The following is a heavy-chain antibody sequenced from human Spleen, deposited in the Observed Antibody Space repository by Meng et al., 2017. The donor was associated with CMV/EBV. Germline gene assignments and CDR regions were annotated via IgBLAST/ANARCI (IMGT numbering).Heavy chain of an antibody. D-gene: IGHD3-9*01. CDR3: ARGGDYDILTGYSNAFDI. V-gene: IGHV3-21*01. CDR1: GFTFSTYS. J-gene: IGHJ3*02. Sequence: GGSLRLSCAASGFTFSTYSMIWVRRAPGKGLEWVSSISSSSSYIYYADSVKGRFTISRDNAKNSLYLQMNNLRAEDTAVYYCARGGDYDILTGYSNAFDIWGQGTMVTVSS. CDR2: ISSSSSYI.